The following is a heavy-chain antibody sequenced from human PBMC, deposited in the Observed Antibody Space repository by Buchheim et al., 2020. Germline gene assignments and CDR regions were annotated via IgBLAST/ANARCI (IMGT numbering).Heavy chain of an antibody. V-gene: IGHV3-74*01. CDR1: GFTISSYW. CDR3: VNYDYGGPFDY. CDR2: INSDGSST. Sequence: EVQLVESGGGLVQPGGSLRLSCAASGFTISSYWMHWVRQVPGKGLVWVSRINSDGSSTSYADSVKGRFTISRDNAKNTLYLQMNSLRVEDTAVCYCVNYDYGGPFDYWGQGTL. J-gene: IGHJ4*02. D-gene: IGHD4-23*01.